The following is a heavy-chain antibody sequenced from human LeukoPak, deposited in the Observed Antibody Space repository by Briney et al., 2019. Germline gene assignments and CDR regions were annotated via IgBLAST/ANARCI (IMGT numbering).Heavy chain of an antibody. CDR1: GGSISSGDYY. D-gene: IGHD3-22*01. J-gene: IGHJ6*02. CDR2: IYYSGST. V-gene: IGHV4-30-4*01. CDR3: ARDKPHYYDTQYGMDV. Sequence: SETLSLTCTVSGGSISSGDYYWSWIRQPPGKGLEWIGYIYYSGSTYYNPSLKSRVTISVDTSKNQFSLKLSSVTAADTAVYYCARDKPHYYDTQYGMDVWGQGTTVTVSS.